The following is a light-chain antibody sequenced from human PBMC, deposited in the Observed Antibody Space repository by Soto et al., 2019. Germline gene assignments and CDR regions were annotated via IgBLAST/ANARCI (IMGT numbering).Light chain of an antibody. CDR3: QQYNSFTYT. CDR2: WAS. V-gene: IGKV1-5*03. J-gene: IGKJ2*01. Sequence: DIQMTQSPSTLSASVGDRVTITCRASQNINNLLAWYQQKPGKAPKLLIYWASNLASGVPARFSGSGSGTVFTLTISSLQPDDLATYYCQQYNSFTYTFGQGTKLEIK. CDR1: QNINNL.